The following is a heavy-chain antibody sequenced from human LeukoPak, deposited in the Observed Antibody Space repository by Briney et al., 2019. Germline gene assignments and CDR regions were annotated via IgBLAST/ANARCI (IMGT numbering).Heavy chain of an antibody. CDR3: AREYSGSSDLGY. CDR2: ISGSGGST. V-gene: IGHV3-23*01. Sequence: GGSLRLSCAASGFTFSSYAMSWVRQAPGKGLEWVSAISGSGGSTYYADSVKGRFTISRDNAKNTLYLQMNSLRAEDTAVYYCAREYSGSSDLGYWGQGTLVTVSS. CDR1: GFTFSSYA. D-gene: IGHD1-26*01. J-gene: IGHJ4*02.